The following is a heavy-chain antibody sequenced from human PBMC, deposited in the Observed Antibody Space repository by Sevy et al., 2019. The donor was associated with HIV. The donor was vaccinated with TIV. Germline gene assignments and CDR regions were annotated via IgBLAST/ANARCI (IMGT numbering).Heavy chain of an antibody. J-gene: IGHJ4*02. Sequence: ASVKVSCKASGYNFNTYGITWVRQAPGQGLEWMGWIGVNNGKTNYAARLQARISMTADTSTSTVYMELRTLTSDDTAIYFCARDSYYYDMHSSYRPPDYWGPGTLVTVSS. V-gene: IGHV1-18*01. CDR2: IGVNNGKT. CDR1: GYNFNTYG. CDR3: ARDSYYYDMHSSYRPPDY. D-gene: IGHD3-22*01.